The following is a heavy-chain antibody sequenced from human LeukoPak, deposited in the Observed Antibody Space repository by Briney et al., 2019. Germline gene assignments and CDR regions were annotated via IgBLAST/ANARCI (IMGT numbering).Heavy chain of an antibody. J-gene: IGHJ4*02. Sequence: GGSLRLSCTASGFTFRRYWMSWVRQAPGKGLESVANIKQDGDLKYYVDSVEGRFTISRDNAKNSLYLQMNSLNTEDTAVYYCARFAKGYGSGDIDYWGQGTLVTVSS. CDR2: IKQDGDLK. CDR3: ARFAKGYGSGDIDY. V-gene: IGHV3-7*01. D-gene: IGHD3-10*01. CDR1: GFTFRRYW.